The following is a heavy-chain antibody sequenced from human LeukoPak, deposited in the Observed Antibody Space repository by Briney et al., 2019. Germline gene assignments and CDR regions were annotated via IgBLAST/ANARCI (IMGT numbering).Heavy chain of an antibody. CDR3: AKGIATRPLKNPFDY. J-gene: IGHJ4*02. CDR1: GVTVSSNY. V-gene: IGHV3-53*01. Sequence: GGSLRLSCAASGVTVSSNYMSWVRQAPGEGLEWVSVIYGGGSTDYADSVKGRFTISRDNSKNTLYLQMNSLRAEDTAVYYCAKGIATRPLKNPFDYWGQGTLVTVSS. CDR2: IYGGGST. D-gene: IGHD6-6*01.